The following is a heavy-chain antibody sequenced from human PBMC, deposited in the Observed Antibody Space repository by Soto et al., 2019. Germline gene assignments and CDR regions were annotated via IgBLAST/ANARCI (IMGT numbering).Heavy chain of an antibody. Sequence: QVQLVQSGAEVKKPGASVKVSCKASGYTFTSYGISWVRQAPGQGLEWMGWISSFNGNTNYAQKVQGRVTLTTDTSTSTTYMELRSLRADDTAVYYCAIGPRYCSTTTCFSGVTWFDPWGQGTLVTVSS. CDR2: ISSFNGNT. V-gene: IGHV1-18*04. J-gene: IGHJ5*02. CDR1: GYTFTSYG. D-gene: IGHD2-2*01. CDR3: AIGPRYCSTTTCFSGVTWFDP.